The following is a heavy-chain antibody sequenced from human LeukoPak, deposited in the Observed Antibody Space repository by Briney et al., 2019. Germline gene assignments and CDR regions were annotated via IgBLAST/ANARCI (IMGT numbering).Heavy chain of an antibody. Sequence: GGSLRLSCAASGFSFSTYWMTWVRQAPGKGLEWVANINQDGSEKHYVDSVKGRFTISRDNAKNSSYLQMNSLRAEDTAVYYCARDNVRKDDYWGQGTLVTVSS. D-gene: IGHD2-8*01. J-gene: IGHJ4*02. V-gene: IGHV3-7*01. CDR3: ARDNVRKDDY. CDR2: INQDGSEK. CDR1: GFSFSTYW.